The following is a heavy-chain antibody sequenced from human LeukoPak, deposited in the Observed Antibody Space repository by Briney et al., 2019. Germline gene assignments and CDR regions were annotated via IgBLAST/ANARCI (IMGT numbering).Heavy chain of an antibody. Sequence: PGKSLRLSCVASGFAFNTYGMHWVRQAPGKGLEWVAVIWYDGSKKFYADSVNGRFTISRDDSKNTLYLQMSGLRADDTAVHYCAGAYSAGWFTYWGQGTPVTVSS. J-gene: IGHJ4*02. D-gene: IGHD3-16*01. CDR2: IWYDGSKK. V-gene: IGHV3-33*01. CDR1: GFAFNTYG. CDR3: AGAYSAGWFTY.